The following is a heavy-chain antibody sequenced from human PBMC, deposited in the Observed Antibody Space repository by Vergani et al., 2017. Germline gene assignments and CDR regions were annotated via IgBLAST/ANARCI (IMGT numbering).Heavy chain of an antibody. D-gene: IGHD3-10*01. Sequence: QVQLQESGPGLVKPSQTLSLTCTVSGGSISSGGYYWSWLRQHPGKGLEWIGYIYYSGSTYYNPSLKSRVTISVDTSKNQFALKLSSVTAADTAVYYCARDLAGVTLAFDIWGQGTMVTVSS. CDR1: GGSISSGGYY. CDR3: ARDLAGVTLAFDI. J-gene: IGHJ3*02. V-gene: IGHV4-31*03. CDR2: IYYSGST.